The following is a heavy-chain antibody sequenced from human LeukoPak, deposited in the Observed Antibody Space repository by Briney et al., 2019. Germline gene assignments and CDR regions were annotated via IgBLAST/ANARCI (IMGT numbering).Heavy chain of an antibody. V-gene: IGHV3-21*01. CDR3: ARDWGYCSSTSCSSMDV. J-gene: IGHJ6*03. CDR2: ISSSSSYI. CDR1: GFTFSSYS. Sequence: PGGSLRLSCAASGFTFSSYSMNWVRQAPGKGLEWVSSISSSSSYIYYADSVKGRFTISRDNAKNSLYLQMNSLRAEDTAVYYCARDWGYCSSTSCSSMDVWGKGPTVTVSS. D-gene: IGHD2-2*01.